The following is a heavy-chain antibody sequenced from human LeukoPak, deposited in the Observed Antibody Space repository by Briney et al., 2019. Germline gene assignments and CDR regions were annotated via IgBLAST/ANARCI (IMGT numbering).Heavy chain of an antibody. D-gene: IGHD7-27*01. V-gene: IGHV5-51*01. CDR3: ARPQDFGLTGMNDFDI. Sequence: GESLKISCKGSGYSFTSYWIGWVRQMPGKGLECMGIIYPGDSDTRYSPSFQGQVTISADESISTAYLQWSSLKASDTAMYYCARPQDFGLTGMNDFDIWGQGTMVTVSS. CDR1: GYSFTSYW. J-gene: IGHJ3*02. CDR2: IYPGDSDT.